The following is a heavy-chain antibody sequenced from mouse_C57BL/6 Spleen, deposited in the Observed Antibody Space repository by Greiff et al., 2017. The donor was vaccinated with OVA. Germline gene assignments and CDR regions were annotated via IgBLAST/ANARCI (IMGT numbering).Heavy chain of an antibody. CDR3: ALIYDGYYWCAY. J-gene: IGHJ3*01. V-gene: IGHV1-55*01. CDR1: GYTFTSYW. CDR2: IYPGSGST. D-gene: IGHD2-3*01. Sequence: QVQLKQPGAELVKPGASVKMSCKASGYTFTSYWITWVKQRPGQGLAWIGDIYPGSGSTNYNEKFKSKATLTVDTSSSTAYMQLSSLTSEDSAVYYCALIYDGYYWCAYWGQGTLVTVSA.